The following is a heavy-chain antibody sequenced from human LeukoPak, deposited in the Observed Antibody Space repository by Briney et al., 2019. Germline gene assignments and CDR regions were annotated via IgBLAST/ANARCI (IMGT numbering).Heavy chain of an antibody. D-gene: IGHD6-13*01. CDR2: ISGGGHNT. Sequence: GGSLRLSCAASGFTFSSYAMSWVRQAPGKGLEWVSVISGGGHNTYYADSVKGRFTISRDNSRNTLYLQMNSLRAEDTAVYYCAKARSSWYYPFDYWGQGTLVTVSS. J-gene: IGHJ4*02. V-gene: IGHV3-23*01. CDR3: AKARSSWYYPFDY. CDR1: GFTFSSYA.